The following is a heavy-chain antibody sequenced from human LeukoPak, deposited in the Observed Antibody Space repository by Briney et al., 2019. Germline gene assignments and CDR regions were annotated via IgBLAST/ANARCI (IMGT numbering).Heavy chain of an antibody. CDR2: IKQDGSEK. V-gene: IGHV3-7*04. Sequence: GSLRLSCAASGFPLRRFWMSWVRQAPGKGLECVANIKQDGSEKYYVDSVKGRFTISRDNAKNSLYLQMNSLRAEDTAVYYCARLRAAVEDYWGQGTLVTVSS. J-gene: IGHJ4*02. D-gene: IGHD6-13*01. CDR1: GFPLRRFW. CDR3: ARLRAAVEDY.